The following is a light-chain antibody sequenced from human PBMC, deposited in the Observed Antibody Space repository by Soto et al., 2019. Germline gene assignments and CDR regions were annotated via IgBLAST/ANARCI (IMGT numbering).Light chain of an antibody. J-gene: IGKJ5*01. CDR3: QQHGSSPT. Sequence: EIVLTQSPVTLLLSPGEVAPASFIASQIVSASYFHWHQQKPGQAPRLLIYDTSSRATGIPDRFSGSGSGTDFTLTISRLETEDFAVYYCQQHGSSPTFGQGTRLEI. CDR1: QIVSASY. CDR2: DTS. V-gene: IGKV3-20*01.